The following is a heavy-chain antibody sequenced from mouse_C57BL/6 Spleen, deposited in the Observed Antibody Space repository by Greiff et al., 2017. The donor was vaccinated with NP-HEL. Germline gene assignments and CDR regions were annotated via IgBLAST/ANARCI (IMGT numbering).Heavy chain of an antibody. CDR2: IDPENGDT. CDR1: GFNIKDDY. Sequence: VQLQQSGAELVRPGASVKLSCTASGFNIKDDYMHWVKQRPEQGLEWIGWIDPENGDTEYASKFQGKATITADTSSNTAYLQLSSLTSEDTAVYYCTTGYYGSSVDYWGQGTTLTVSS. CDR3: TTGYYGSSVDY. J-gene: IGHJ2*01. V-gene: IGHV14-4*01. D-gene: IGHD1-1*01.